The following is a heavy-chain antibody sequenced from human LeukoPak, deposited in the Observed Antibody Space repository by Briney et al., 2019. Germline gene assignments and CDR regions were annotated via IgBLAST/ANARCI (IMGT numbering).Heavy chain of an antibody. J-gene: IGHJ6*03. D-gene: IGHD5-18*01. CDR3: ARRVDTAISKHDYYYYMDV. CDR1: GFTFSSSA. CDR2: ITSSSSYI. Sequence: PGGSLRLSRAASGFTFSSSAMSWVRQAPGKGLEWVSSITSSSSYIYYADSVKGRFTISRDNAKNSLYLQMNSLRAEDTAVYYCARRVDTAISKHDYYYYMDVWGKGTTVTVSS. V-gene: IGHV3-21*01.